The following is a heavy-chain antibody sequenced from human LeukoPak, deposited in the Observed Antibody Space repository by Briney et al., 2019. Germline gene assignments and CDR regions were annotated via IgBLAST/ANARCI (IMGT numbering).Heavy chain of an antibody. J-gene: IGHJ4*02. D-gene: IGHD2-2*01. CDR1: GGSISSGDYY. Sequence: PSETLSLICTVSGGSISSGDYYWSWIRQPPGKGLEWIGYIYYSGSTYYNPSLKSRVTISLDTSKHQFSLRLSSVTAADTAVYYCAGDGRYCPSANCPSKGVDWGQGTLVSVSS. CDR2: IYYSGST. CDR3: AGDGRYCPSANCPSKGVD. V-gene: IGHV4-30-4*01.